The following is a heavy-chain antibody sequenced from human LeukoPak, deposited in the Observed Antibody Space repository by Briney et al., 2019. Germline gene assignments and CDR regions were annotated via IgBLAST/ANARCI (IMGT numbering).Heavy chain of an antibody. CDR1: LGTLSSYA. D-gene: IGHD6-13*01. J-gene: IGHJ5*02. CDR3: ASQSGSWYWFDP. CDR2: IISILGTA. Sequence: SVTVSCKAPLGTLSSYAISWVRPAPGQGVEWMGGIISILGTAHYAQKFQGRVTITADKSPSTPYMEQSRLRYEDTAMYYCASQSGSWYWFDPWGQGTRVTVSS. V-gene: IGHV1-69*06.